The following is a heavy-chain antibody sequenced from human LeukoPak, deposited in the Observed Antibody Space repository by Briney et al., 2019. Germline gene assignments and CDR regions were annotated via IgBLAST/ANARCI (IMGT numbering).Heavy chain of an antibody. CDR2: ISWNSGSI. J-gene: IGHJ6*03. D-gene: IGHD3-9*01. V-gene: IGHV3-9*01. Sequence: PGGSLRLSCAASGFTLDDYAMHWVRQAPGKGLEWVSGISWNSGSIGYADSVKGRFTISRDNSKNTLYLQMNSLRAEDTAVYYCAKCILTGYYKGYMDVWGKGTTVTISS. CDR1: GFTLDDYA. CDR3: AKCILTGYYKGYMDV.